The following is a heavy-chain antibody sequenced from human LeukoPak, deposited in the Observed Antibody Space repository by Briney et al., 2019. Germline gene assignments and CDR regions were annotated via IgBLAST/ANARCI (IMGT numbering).Heavy chain of an antibody. CDR2: ISAYNGNT. CDR3: ARSRSIAAAGILGY. Sequence: GASVKVSCKASGYTFTSYGISWVRQAPGQGLEWMGWISAYNGNTNYAQKLQGRVTMTTDTSTSTAYMELRSLRSDDTAVYYCARSRSIAAAGILGYWGQGTLVTVSS. J-gene: IGHJ4*02. D-gene: IGHD6-13*01. V-gene: IGHV1-18*01. CDR1: GYTFTSYG.